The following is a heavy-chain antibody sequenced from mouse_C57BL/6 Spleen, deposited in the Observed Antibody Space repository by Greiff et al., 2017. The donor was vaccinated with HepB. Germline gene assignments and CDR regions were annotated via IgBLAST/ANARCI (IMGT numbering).Heavy chain of an antibody. CDR1: GYTFTSYG. D-gene: IGHD2-4*01. CDR2: IYPRSGNT. Sequence: VKLVESGAELARPGASVKLSCKASGYTFTSYGISWVKQSTGQGLEWIGEIYPRSGNTYYNEKFKGKATLTADKSSSTAYMELRSLTSEDSAVYFCARKVPYDYDGDYYAMDYWGQGTSVTVSS. CDR3: ARKVPYDYDGDYYAMDY. V-gene: IGHV1-81*01. J-gene: IGHJ4*01.